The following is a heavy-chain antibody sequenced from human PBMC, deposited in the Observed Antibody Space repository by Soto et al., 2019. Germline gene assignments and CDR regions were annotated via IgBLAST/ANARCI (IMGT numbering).Heavy chain of an antibody. CDR1: GGSISSSSYY. Sequence: QLQLQESGPGLVKPSETLSLTCTVSGGSISSSSYYWGWIRQPPGKELEWIGSIYYSGSTYYNPSLKSRVTIHVDTSKNQCALKPSTVTAADTAVYYCEKHANPYSSPSLAFDIWGQGTMVTVSS. V-gene: IGHV4-39*01. J-gene: IGHJ3*02. D-gene: IGHD6-6*01. CDR3: EKHANPYSSPSLAFDI. CDR2: IYYSGST.